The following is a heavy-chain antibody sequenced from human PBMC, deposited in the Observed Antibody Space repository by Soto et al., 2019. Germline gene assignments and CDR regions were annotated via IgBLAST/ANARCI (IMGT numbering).Heavy chain of an antibody. CDR2: IYYSGST. D-gene: IGHD3-3*02. Sequence: SETLSLTCAVSGGSISSGGYSWSWIRQPPGKGLEWIGYIYYSGSTYYNPSLKSRIAISVDTSKNQFSLKLSSVTAADTAVYYCARLHWGGSAHIWQNYFDYWGQGTQVTVSS. J-gene: IGHJ4*02. CDR1: GGSISSGGYS. V-gene: IGHV4-30-2*03. CDR3: ARLHWGGSAHIWQNYFDY.